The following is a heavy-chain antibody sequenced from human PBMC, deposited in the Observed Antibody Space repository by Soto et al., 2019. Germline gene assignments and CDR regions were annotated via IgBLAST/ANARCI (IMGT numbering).Heavy chain of an antibody. J-gene: IGHJ3*02. D-gene: IGHD1-26*01. CDR3: ARCPSGSYYSFCAFDI. CDR2: INPSGGST. Sequence: ASVKVSCKASGYTFTSYYMHWVRQAPGQGLEWMGIINPSGGSTSYAQKFQGRVTMTRDTSTSTVYMELSSLRSEDTAVYYCARCPSGSYYSFCAFDIWGQRTTVTVSS. CDR1: GYTFTSYY. V-gene: IGHV1-46*01.